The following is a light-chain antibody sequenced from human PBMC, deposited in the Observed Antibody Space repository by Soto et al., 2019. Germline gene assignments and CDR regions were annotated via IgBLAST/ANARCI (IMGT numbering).Light chain of an antibody. V-gene: IGKV3-15*01. CDR2: GAS. CDR1: QSVSSN. J-gene: IGKJ2*01. CDR3: QQYNNWPPST. Sequence: EIVMTQSPATLSVSPGERATLSCRASQSVSSNLAWYQQKPGQAPRLLIYGASTRATGIPARFSGSGSGTECTLTISSLQSEDFAVYYCQQYNNWPPSTFGQGTKLEIQ.